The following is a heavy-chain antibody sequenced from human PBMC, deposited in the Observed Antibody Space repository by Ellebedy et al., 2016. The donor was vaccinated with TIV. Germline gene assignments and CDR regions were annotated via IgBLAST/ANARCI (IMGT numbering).Heavy chain of an antibody. CDR1: GFTFSIST. V-gene: IGHV3-23*01. CDR3: AKGLGATRY. CDR2: ITGGDGGT. D-gene: IGHD2-21*01. J-gene: IGHJ4*02. Sequence: GESLKISXAASGFTFSISTMTWVRQAPGKGLEWVSIITGGDGGTYYADSVEGRFTISRDNSKNTLYLQMNSLTADDTAVYYCAKGLGATRYWGQGTLVTVSS.